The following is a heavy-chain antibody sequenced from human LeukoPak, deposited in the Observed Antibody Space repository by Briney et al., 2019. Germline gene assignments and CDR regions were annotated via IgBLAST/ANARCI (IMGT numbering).Heavy chain of an antibody. CDR2: IYYSGNT. CDR1: GGSISSGSYY. J-gene: IGHJ4*02. CDR3: ARQFLYCSSTSCPELFDY. Sequence: SQTLSLTCTVSGGSISSGSYYWSWIRQPAGKGLEWIGSIYYSGNTYYNPSLKSRVTISVDTSKNQFSLKLSSVTAADTAVYYCARQFLYCSSTSCPELFDYWGQGTLVTVSS. V-gene: IGHV4-30-2*03. D-gene: IGHD2-2*01.